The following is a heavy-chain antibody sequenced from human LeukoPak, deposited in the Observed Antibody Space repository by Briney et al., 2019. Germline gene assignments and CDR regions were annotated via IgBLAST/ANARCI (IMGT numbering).Heavy chain of an antibody. V-gene: IGHV3-30-3*01. J-gene: IGHJ6*02. D-gene: IGHD6-19*01. Sequence: GGSLRLSCAASGFTFSDYAMHWVRQAPGKGLEWVAVISYDGSNKYYADSVKGRFTISRDNSKNTLYLQMNSLRAEDTAVYYCARLLAVAGTEGYYYYGMDVWGQGTTVTVSS. CDR3: ARLLAVAGTEGYYYYGMDV. CDR2: ISYDGSNK. CDR1: GFTFSDYA.